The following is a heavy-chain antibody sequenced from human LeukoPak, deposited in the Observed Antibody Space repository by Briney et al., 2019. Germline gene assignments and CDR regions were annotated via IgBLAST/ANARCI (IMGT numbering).Heavy chain of an antibody. Sequence: GASLRLSCAASGFTFSSYAMSWVRQAPGKGLEWVSAISGSGGSTYYADSVKGRFTISRDNSKNTLYLQMNSLRAEDTAVYYCAKVPSYYYDSSGYRRGVDYWGQGTLVTVSS. D-gene: IGHD3-22*01. CDR1: GFTFSSYA. V-gene: IGHV3-23*01. CDR3: AKVPSYYYDSSGYRRGVDY. CDR2: ISGSGGST. J-gene: IGHJ4*02.